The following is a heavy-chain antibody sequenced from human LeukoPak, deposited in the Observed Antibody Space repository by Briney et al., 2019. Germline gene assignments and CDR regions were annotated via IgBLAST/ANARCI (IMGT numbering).Heavy chain of an antibody. CDR3: ARDKDILGIRDAFDI. V-gene: IGHV3-21*01. J-gene: IGHJ3*02. D-gene: IGHD3-9*01. CDR2: ISSSSSYI. CDR1: GFTFSSYS. Sequence: GGSLRLSCAASGFTFSSYSMNWVRQAPGKGLEWVSSISSSSSYIYYADSVKGRFTISRDNAKNSLYLQMNSLRAEDTAVYYCARDKDILGIRDAFDIWGQGTMVTVSS.